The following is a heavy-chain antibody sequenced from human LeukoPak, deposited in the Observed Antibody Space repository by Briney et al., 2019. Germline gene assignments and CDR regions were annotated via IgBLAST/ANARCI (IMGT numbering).Heavy chain of an antibody. CDR2: ISGSGSST. CDR1: GFTFSSYA. Sequence: GSLRLSCAASGFTFSSYAMSWVRQAPGKGLEWVSAISGSGSSTYYADSVKGRFTISRDNSKNTLYLQMNSLRAEDTAVYYCAKDFGYPYYFDYWGQGTLVTVSS. V-gene: IGHV3-23*01. J-gene: IGHJ4*02. CDR3: AKDFGYPYYFDY. D-gene: IGHD2-15*01.